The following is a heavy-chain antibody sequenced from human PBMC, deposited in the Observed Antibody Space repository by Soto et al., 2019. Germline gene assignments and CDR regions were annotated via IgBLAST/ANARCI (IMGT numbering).Heavy chain of an antibody. Sequence: QVQLVESGGGVVQPGRSLRLSCGASGFAFSTYPMHWVRQAPGKGLDWVAVISFDGTDTYYADSVKGRFTISRDNSKSTLFLQMNSLRADDTAVYYCARVGVASASYSFYFDYWGRGILVTVSS. V-gene: IGHV3-30-3*01. CDR3: ARVGVASASYSFYFDY. CDR2: ISFDGTDT. J-gene: IGHJ4*02. CDR1: GFAFSTYP. D-gene: IGHD3-10*01.